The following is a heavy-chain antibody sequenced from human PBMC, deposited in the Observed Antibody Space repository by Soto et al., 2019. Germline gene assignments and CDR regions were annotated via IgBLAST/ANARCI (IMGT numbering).Heavy chain of an antibody. V-gene: IGHV4-59*01. D-gene: IGHD6-13*01. J-gene: IGHJ4*02. CDR2: IYYSGST. CDR1: GGSISSYY. Sequence: SETLSLTCTVSGGSISSYYWSWLRQPPGKGLEWIGYIYYSGSTNYNPSLKSRVTISVDTSRNQVSLKLSSVTAADTAVYYCARQSSSSWQFDYWGQGTLVTVSS. CDR3: ARQSSSSWQFDY.